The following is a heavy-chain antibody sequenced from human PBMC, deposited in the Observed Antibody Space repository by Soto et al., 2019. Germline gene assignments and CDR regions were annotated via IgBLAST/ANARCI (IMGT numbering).Heavy chain of an antibody. J-gene: IGHJ4*02. CDR3: ARLTSYGDYAH. CDR2: IYDSGDT. V-gene: IGHV4-61*08. CDR1: GGSVSSGGYY. Sequence: SETLSLTCTVSGGSVSSGGYYWSWIRQAPGKGLDWIGYIYDSGDTNYNPSLKSRVTISVDTSKSQFSLELSSVTAADTAVYYCARLTSYGDYAHWGQGTLVTVSS. D-gene: IGHD4-17*01.